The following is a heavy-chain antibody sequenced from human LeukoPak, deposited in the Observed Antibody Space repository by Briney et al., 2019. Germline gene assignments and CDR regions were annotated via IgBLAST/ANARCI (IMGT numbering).Heavy chain of an antibody. CDR2: IRFDGSNK. CDR1: GFTFSSYG. D-gene: IGHD3-22*01. Sequence: GGSLRLSCAASGFTFSSYGMHWVRQAPGKGLEWVGIIRFDGSNKYYADSVKGRFTISRDNSKNTLYLQMGSLRAEDMAVYYCARGTAPYDSSGYYYGGPGAFDIWGQGTMVTVSS. CDR3: ARGTAPYDSSGYYYGGPGAFDI. V-gene: IGHV3-30*02. J-gene: IGHJ3*02.